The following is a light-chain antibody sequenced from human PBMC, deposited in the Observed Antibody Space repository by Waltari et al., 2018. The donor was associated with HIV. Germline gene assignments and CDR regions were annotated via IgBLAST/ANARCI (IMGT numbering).Light chain of an antibody. V-gene: IGKV3-15*01. CDR2: GVS. CDR3: QQYNKWPWT. CDR1: QSFSSN. J-gene: IGKJ1*01. Sequence: IVMTQSPATLSVSPGDRATLSCRASQSFSSNLAWYQQEPGQAPRLLIYGVSTRATGIPARFSGSGSGTEFTLTISSLQSEDFAVYYCQQYNKWPWTFGQGTKVEIK.